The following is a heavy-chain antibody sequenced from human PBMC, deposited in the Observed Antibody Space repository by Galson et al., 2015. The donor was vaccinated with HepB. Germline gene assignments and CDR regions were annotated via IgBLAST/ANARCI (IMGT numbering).Heavy chain of an antibody. V-gene: IGHV1-18*01. D-gene: IGHD3-22*01. CDR3: ARVPSTNMIVVVTPRHAFDI. Sequence: SVKVSCKASGYTFTSYGISWVRQAPGQGLEWMGWISAYNGNTNYAQKLQGRVTMTTDTSTSTAYMELRSLRSDDTAVYYCARVPSTNMIVVVTPRHAFDIWGQGTMVTVSS. CDR2: ISAYNGNT. CDR1: GYTFTSYG. J-gene: IGHJ3*02.